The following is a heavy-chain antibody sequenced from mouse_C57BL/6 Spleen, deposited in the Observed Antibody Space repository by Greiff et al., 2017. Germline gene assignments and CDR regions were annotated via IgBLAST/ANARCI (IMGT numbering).Heavy chain of an antibody. V-gene: IGHV2-6-1*01. CDR2: IWSDGST. Sequence: VMLVESGPGLVAPSQSLSITCTVSGFSLTSYGVHWVRQPPGKGLEWLVVIWSDGSTTYNSALKSRLSISKNNSKSQVFLKMNSLQTDDTAMYYCARHDRWLPYAMDYWGQGTSVTVSS. CDR3: ARHDRWLPYAMDY. J-gene: IGHJ4*01. D-gene: IGHD2-3*01. CDR1: GFSLTSYG.